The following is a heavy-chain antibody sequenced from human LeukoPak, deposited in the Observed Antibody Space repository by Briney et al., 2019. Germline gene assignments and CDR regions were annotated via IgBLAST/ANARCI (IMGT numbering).Heavy chain of an antibody. Sequence: SETLSLTCTVSDDSISDYYRGWIRQPPGKGLEWIGYIYYSGSTNYNPSLKSRVTISVDTSKNQFSLKLSSVTAADTAVYYCARSVEMATIPFDYWGQGTLVTVSS. V-gene: IGHV4-59*08. J-gene: IGHJ4*02. CDR2: IYYSGST. CDR1: DDSISDYY. D-gene: IGHD5-24*01. CDR3: ARSVEMATIPFDY.